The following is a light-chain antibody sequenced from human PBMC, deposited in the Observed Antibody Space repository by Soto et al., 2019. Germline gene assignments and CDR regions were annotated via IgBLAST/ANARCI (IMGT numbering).Light chain of an antibody. CDR3: HQRQSWPRT. V-gene: IGKV3-20*01. CDR2: GAS. Sequence: EIVLTQSPGTLSLSPGERATLSCRASQSVSSSYLAWYQQKPGQAPRLLIYGASSRATGIPDRFSGSGSGTDFTLTISDVQPEDFALYYCHQRQSWPRTIGQGTKVDIK. CDR1: QSVSSSY. J-gene: IGKJ1*01.